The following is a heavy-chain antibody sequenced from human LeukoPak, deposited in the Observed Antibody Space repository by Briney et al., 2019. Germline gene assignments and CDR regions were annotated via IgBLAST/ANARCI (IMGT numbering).Heavy chain of an antibody. J-gene: IGHJ4*02. D-gene: IGHD2-21*01. V-gene: IGHV3-74*01. CDR3: AKAPVTSCRGAYCYPFDS. Sequence: GGSLRLSCAASGFTFSKFWMHWVRQAPGKGPVWVSRINGNGTSTSYADSVKGRFTISRDNSKNTLYLQMNSLRAEDAAVYFCAKAPVTSCRGAYCYPFDSWGQGTLVTVSS. CDR2: INGNGTST. CDR1: GFTFSKFW.